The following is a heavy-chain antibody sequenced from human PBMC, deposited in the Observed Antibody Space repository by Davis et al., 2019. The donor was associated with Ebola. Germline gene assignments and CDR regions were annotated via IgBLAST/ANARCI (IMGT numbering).Heavy chain of an antibody. D-gene: IGHD1-26*01. Sequence: GGSLRLSCAASGFTFSIYSMNWVRQAPGKGLEWVSSISSSSSYIYYADSVKGRFTISRDNAKNSLYLQMNSLRAEDTAVYYCAREWVVRWFDPWGQGTLVTVSS. CDR3: AREWVVRWFDP. V-gene: IGHV3-21*04. J-gene: IGHJ5*02. CDR2: ISSSSSYI. CDR1: GFTFSIYS.